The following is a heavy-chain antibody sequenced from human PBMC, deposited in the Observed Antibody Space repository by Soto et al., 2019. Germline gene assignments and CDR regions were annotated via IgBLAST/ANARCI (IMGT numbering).Heavy chain of an antibody. CDR3: ARGGHIAVVTASFDY. Sequence: ASVTVSCKPSGYTFNTYYLHWVRQAPGQALEWMGVIHPSGGGTTYAQKFLGRVTVTRDTSTSTVFMELSSLRSDDTAVYYCARGGHIAVVTASFDYWGQGTLVTVS. D-gene: IGHD2-21*02. CDR2: IHPSGGGT. CDR1: GYTFNTYY. V-gene: IGHV1-46*02. J-gene: IGHJ4*02.